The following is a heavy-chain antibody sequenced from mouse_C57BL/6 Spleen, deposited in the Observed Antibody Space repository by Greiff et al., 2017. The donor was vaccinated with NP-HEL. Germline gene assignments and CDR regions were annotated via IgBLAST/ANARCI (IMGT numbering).Heavy chain of an antibody. D-gene: IGHD1-1*02. J-gene: IGHJ3*01. V-gene: IGHV3-8*01. CDR1: GYSITSDY. Sequence: EVKLVESGPGLAKPSQTLSLTCSVTGYSITSDYWNWIRKFPGNKLEYMGYISYSGSTYYNPSLKSRISITRDTSKNQYYLQLNSVTTEDTATYYCARGEGNYPGRFAYWGQGTLVTVSA. CDR2: ISYSGST. CDR3: ARGEGNYPGRFAY.